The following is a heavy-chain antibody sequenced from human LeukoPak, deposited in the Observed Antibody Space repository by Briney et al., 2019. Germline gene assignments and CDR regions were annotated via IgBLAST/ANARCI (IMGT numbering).Heavy chain of an antibody. J-gene: IGHJ4*02. Sequence: ARALTLACTPSAFTLSSYPMYWVRQAAGEGLEWVSAISGNGKSTHYAESMKSRFTHSRDNSKDTLYLQMNSLRAEDTDVYYCASSSVYGSHYYWGQGTLVTVS. CDR3: ASSSVYGSHYY. CDR1: AFTLSSYP. D-gene: IGHD3-10*01. V-gene: IGHV3-23*01. CDR2: ISGNGKST.